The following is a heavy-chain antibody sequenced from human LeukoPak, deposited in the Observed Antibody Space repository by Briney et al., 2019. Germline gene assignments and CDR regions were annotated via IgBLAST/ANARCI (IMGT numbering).Heavy chain of an antibody. D-gene: IGHD6-19*01. J-gene: IGHJ4*02. CDR2: IYYSGST. CDR1: GGSLSGGVYY. V-gene: IGHV4-31*01. Sequence: PSETLSLTCTVSGGSLSGGVYYCGWIRQHPGRGLEWVGYIYYSGSTYYNPSLKSQVTISVDTSKNQFSLKLSSVTAADTAVYYCARDSGLGFDYWGQGTLVTVSS. CDR3: ARDSGLGFDY.